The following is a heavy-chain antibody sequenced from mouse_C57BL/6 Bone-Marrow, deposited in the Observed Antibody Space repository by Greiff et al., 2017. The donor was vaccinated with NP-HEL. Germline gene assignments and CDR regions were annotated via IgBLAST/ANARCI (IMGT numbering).Heavy chain of an antibody. CDR2: IYPRSGNT. J-gene: IGHJ4*01. D-gene: IGHD3-2*02. CDR3: ARQLRLRGYYYAMDY. V-gene: IGHV1-81*01. CDR1: GYTFTSYG. Sequence: VQLQESGAELARPGASVKLSCKASGYTFTSYGISWVKQRTEQGLEWIGEIYPRSGNTYYNEKFKGKATLTADKSSSTAYMELRSLTSEDSAVYFCARQLRLRGYYYAMDYWGQGTSVTVSS.